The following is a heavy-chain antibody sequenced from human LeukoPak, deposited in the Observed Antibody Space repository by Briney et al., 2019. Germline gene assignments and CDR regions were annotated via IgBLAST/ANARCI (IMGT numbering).Heavy chain of an antibody. V-gene: IGHV4-31*03. CDR3: ARVNPYYYSSGSYYKVIDY. D-gene: IGHD3-10*01. Sequence: SQTLSLTCTVSGGSISSGGYYWSWIRQHPGKGLEWIGYIYYSGSTYYNPSLKSRVTISVDTSKNQFSLKLSSVTAADTAVYYCARVNPYYYSSGSYYKVIDYWGQGTLVTVSS. J-gene: IGHJ4*02. CDR1: GGSISSGGYY. CDR2: IYYSGST.